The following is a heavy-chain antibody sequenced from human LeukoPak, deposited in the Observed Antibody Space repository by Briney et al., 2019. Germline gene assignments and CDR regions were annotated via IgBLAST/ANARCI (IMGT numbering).Heavy chain of an antibody. CDR1: GFTFSTYP. V-gene: IGHV3-64*01. Sequence: GGSLRLSCAASGFTFSTYPMHWVRQAPGKGLEYVSGISSNGDSTYYANSVKGRFTISRDNSKNTLYLQMGSLRDEDMAVYYCARFWSGSYDYWGQGTLVTVSS. J-gene: IGHJ4*02. D-gene: IGHD3-3*01. CDR3: ARFWSGSYDY. CDR2: ISSNGDST.